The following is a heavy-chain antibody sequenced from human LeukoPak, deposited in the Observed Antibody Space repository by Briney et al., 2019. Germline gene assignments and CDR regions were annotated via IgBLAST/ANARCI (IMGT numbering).Heavy chain of an antibody. CDR2: IYYSGST. J-gene: IGHJ4*02. CDR3: ARWPGDYKPYYFDY. Sequence: SETLSLTCTVSGDSISSYYWSWIRQPPGKGLEWMGYIYYSGSTNFNPSLKSRVTISVDTSKNQFSLKLSSVTAADTAVYYCARWPGDYKPYYFDYWGQGALVTVSS. D-gene: IGHD4-17*01. CDR1: GDSISSYY. V-gene: IGHV4-59*01.